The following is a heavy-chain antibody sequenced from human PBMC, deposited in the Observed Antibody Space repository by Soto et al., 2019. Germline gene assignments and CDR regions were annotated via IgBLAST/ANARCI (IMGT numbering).Heavy chain of an antibody. J-gene: IGHJ4*02. V-gene: IGHV3-23*01. D-gene: IGHD2-15*01. Sequence: GGSLRLSCAASGFTFSSYAMSWVRQAPGKGLEWVSAISGSGGSTYYADSVKGRFTISRDNSKNTLYLQMNSLRAEDTAVYYCASFSLHCSGGSCYFDYWGQGTLVTVSS. CDR1: GFTFSSYA. CDR3: ASFSLHCSGGSCYFDY. CDR2: ISGSGGST.